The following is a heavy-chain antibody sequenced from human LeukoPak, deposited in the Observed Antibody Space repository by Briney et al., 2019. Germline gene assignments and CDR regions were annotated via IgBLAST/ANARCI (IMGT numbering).Heavy chain of an antibody. CDR3: AGGHSSVVTAIPYYFDY. CDR1: GGSFSGYY. Sequence: SETLSLTCAVYGGSFSGYYWGWIRQPPGKGLEWIGEINHSGNTYYNPSLKSRVTISVDTSKNQVSLRVNSVTAADTAVYYCAGGHSSVVTAIPYYFDYWGRGTLVTVSS. CDR2: INHSGNT. V-gene: IGHV4-34*01. J-gene: IGHJ4*02. D-gene: IGHD2-21*02.